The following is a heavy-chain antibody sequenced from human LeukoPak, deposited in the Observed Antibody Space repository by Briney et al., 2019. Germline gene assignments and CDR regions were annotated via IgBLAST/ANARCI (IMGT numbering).Heavy chain of an antibody. J-gene: IGHJ3*02. CDR1: GFTVSSNY. V-gene: IGHV3-53*01. Sequence: GGSLRLSCAASGFTVSSNYMSWVRQAPGKGLEWVSIIYSGDSTDYADSVKGRFTISRDNSKNTLYLQMNSLRAEDMAVYYCARASGGYGGDAFDIWGQGTMDTVSS. CDR2: IYSGDST. CDR3: ARASGGYGGDAFDI. D-gene: IGHD4-23*01.